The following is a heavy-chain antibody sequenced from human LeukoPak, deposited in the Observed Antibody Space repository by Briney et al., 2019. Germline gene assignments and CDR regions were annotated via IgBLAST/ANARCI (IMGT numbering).Heavy chain of an antibody. Sequence: GGSLRLSCAASGFTFSTYGMHWVRQAPGKGLEWVAVIWYDGSEKYYADSVKGRFTISRDNSKNTLYLQMNSLRAEDTAVYYCAKDLTTGTLSFDYWGQGTLVTVSS. CDR1: GFTFSTYG. J-gene: IGHJ4*02. D-gene: IGHD1-1*01. V-gene: IGHV3-33*06. CDR3: AKDLTTGTLSFDY. CDR2: IWYDGSEK.